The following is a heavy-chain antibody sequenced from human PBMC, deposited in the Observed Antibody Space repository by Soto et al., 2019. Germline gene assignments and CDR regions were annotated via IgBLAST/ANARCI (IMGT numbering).Heavy chain of an antibody. J-gene: IGHJ4*02. CDR1: GGSISSYY. V-gene: IGHV4-59*01. Sequence: SETLSLTCTVSGGSISSYYWSWIRQPPGKGLEWIGYIYYSGSTNYNPSLKSRVTISVDTSKNQFSLKLSSVTAADTAVYYCAREGDSSGYYDYWGQGTLVTVSS. D-gene: IGHD3-22*01. CDR3: AREGDSSGYYDY. CDR2: IYYSGST.